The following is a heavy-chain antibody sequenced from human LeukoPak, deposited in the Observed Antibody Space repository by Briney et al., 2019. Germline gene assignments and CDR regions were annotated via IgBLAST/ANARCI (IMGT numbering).Heavy chain of an antibody. Sequence: GESLKISCKGSGYSFTSYWIGWVRQMPGKGLEWMGIIYPGDSDTRYSPSFQGQVTISADKSISTAYLQWSSLKASDTAMYYCAWGYCSSTSCPAYFDYWGQGTLVTVSS. CDR3: AWGYCSSTSCPAYFDY. CDR2: IYPGDSDT. CDR1: GYSFTSYW. V-gene: IGHV5-51*01. J-gene: IGHJ4*02. D-gene: IGHD2-2*01.